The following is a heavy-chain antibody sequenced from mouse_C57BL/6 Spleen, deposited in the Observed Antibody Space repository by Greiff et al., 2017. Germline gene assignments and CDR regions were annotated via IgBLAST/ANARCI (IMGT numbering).Heavy chain of an antibody. CDR1: GYTFTGYW. J-gene: IGHJ2*01. Sequence: LVESGAELMKPGASVKLSCKATGYTFTGYWLEWVKQRPGHGLEWIGEILPGSGSSNYNEKFKGKGTFTADTSSNTAYMQLSSLTTEDSAIYYCARPFHYYGSSYYFDYWGQGTTLTVSS. V-gene: IGHV1-9*01. CDR2: ILPGSGSS. D-gene: IGHD1-1*01. CDR3: ARPFHYYGSSYYFDY.